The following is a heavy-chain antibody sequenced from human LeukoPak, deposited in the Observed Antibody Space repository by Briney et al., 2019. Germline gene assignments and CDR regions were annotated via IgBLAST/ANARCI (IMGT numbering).Heavy chain of an antibody. CDR1: GYTFTGYY. CDR2: ISAYNGNT. V-gene: IGHV1-18*04. Sequence: ASVKVSCKASGYTFTGYYMHWVRQAPGQGLEWMGWISAYNGNTNYAQKLQGRVTMTTDTSTSTAYMELRSLRSDDTAVYYCARKRGHSSGWYKYYFDYWGQGTLVTVSS. J-gene: IGHJ4*02. CDR3: ARKRGHSSGWYKYYFDY. D-gene: IGHD6-19*01.